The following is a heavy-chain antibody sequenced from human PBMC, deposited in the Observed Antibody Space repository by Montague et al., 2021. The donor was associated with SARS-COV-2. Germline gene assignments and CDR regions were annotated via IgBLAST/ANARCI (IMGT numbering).Heavy chain of an antibody. V-gene: IGHV4-59*01. CDR3: ARGGGRLQYSYYYGMDV. D-gene: IGHD5-12*01. Sequence: SETLSLTCSASGGSMINNYWSWIRQPPGKGLEWMGYIYYTGSTDYNPSLESRAPLSIDTSKNEFSLKLTSVTAADTAVYYCARGGGRLQYSYYYGMDVWGQGTTVTVSS. CDR2: IYYTGST. CDR1: GGSMINNY. J-gene: IGHJ6*02.